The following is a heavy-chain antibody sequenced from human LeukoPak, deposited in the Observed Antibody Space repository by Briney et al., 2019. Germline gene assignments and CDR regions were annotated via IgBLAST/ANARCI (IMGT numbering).Heavy chain of an antibody. D-gene: IGHD5-12*01. V-gene: IGHV1-69*04. J-gene: IGHJ5*02. CDR1: GGTFSSYA. CDR2: IIPILGIA. CDR3: ARDLVVTNPLDP. Sequence: GASVKLSCKASGGTFSSYAISWVRQAPGQGPEWMGRIIPILGIANYAQKFQGRVTITADKSTSTAYMELSSLRSEDTAVYYCARDLVVTNPLDPWGQGTLVTVSS.